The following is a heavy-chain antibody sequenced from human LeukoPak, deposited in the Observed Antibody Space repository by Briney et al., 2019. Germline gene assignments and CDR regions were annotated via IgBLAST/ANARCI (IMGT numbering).Heavy chain of an antibody. CDR3: ARVFNIAAEDGYGMDV. D-gene: IGHD6-13*01. V-gene: IGHV3-66*01. Sequence: GGSLRRSCASSTFTVSSNYMSWVRQAPGKGLEWVSIIYSVGNTYYADSVKGRFTISRDNSKNTLYLQMNSLRVEDTAVYYCARVFNIAAEDGYGMDVWGQGTTVTVSS. CDR1: TFTVSSNY. J-gene: IGHJ6*02. CDR2: IYSVGNT.